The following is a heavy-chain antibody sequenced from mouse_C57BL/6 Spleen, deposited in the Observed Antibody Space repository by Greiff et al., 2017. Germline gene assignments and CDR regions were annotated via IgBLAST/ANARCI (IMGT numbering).Heavy chain of an antibody. V-gene: IGHV1-50*01. CDR3: ARRRLYGYDWFAY. J-gene: IGHJ3*01. D-gene: IGHD2-2*01. CDR1: GYTFTSYW. CDR2: IDPSDSYT. Sequence: VQLQQPGAELVKPGASVKLSCKASGYTFTSYWMQWVKQRPGQGLEWIGEIDPSDSYTNYNQKFRGKATLTVDTSSSTAYMQLSSLTSEDSAVYYCARRRLYGYDWFAYWGQGTLVTVSA.